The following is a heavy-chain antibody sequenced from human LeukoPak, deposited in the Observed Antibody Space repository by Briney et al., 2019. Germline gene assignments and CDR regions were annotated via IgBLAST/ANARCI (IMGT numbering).Heavy chain of an antibody. Sequence: GRSLRLSCAASGFTFSNYAMPWVGQAPGQGLAWVAVMSYDGTNKYYADSVKGRFTISRDNSKNTLYLQMNSLRAEDTAVYYCARERVVVVATTYYYYGMDVWGKGTTVTVSS. V-gene: IGHV3-30*04. CDR3: ARERVVVVATTYYYYGMDV. CDR1: GFTFSNYA. D-gene: IGHD2-15*01. J-gene: IGHJ6*04. CDR2: MSYDGTNK.